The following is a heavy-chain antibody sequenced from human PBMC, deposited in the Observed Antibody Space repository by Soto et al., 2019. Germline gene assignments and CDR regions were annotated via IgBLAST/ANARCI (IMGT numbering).Heavy chain of an antibody. Sequence: QVQLVESGGGLVKPRGSLRLSCAASGFTFSDYYMSWIRQAPGKGLEWVSYISSSSSYTNYADSVKGRFTISRDNAKNSLYLQMNSLRAEHTAVYYCARGGYYDFWSGYWDYYYGMDVWGQGTTVTVSS. D-gene: IGHD3-3*01. CDR2: ISSSSSYT. V-gene: IGHV3-11*06. J-gene: IGHJ6*02. CDR1: GFTFSDYY. CDR3: ARGGYYDFWSGYWDYYYGMDV.